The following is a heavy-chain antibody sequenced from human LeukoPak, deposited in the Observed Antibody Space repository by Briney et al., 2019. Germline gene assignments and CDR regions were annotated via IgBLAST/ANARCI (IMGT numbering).Heavy chain of an antibody. Sequence: ASVRVSCMAPGYTFTSYDINWVRQATGQGLEWMGWMNPNSGNTGYAQKFQGRVTMTRNTSISTAYMELSSLRSEDTAVYYCAILNDFGTDYYYMDVWGKGTTVTVSS. V-gene: IGHV1-8*01. CDR3: AILNDFGTDYYYMDV. CDR2: MNPNSGNT. D-gene: IGHD3/OR15-3a*01. J-gene: IGHJ6*03. CDR1: GYTFTSYD.